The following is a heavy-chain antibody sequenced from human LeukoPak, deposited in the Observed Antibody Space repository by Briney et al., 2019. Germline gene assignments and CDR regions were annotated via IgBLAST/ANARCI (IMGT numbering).Heavy chain of an antibody. V-gene: IGHV1-69*04. CDR1: GGTFSSYA. Sequence: SVKVSCKASGGTFSSYAISWVRQAPGQGLEWMGRIIPILGIANYAQKFQGRVTITADKSTSTAYMELSSLRSEDTAVYYYAREPWGTRDYYGMDVWGQGTTVTVSS. J-gene: IGHJ6*02. CDR3: AREPWGTRDYYGMDV. CDR2: IIPILGIA. D-gene: IGHD3-16*01.